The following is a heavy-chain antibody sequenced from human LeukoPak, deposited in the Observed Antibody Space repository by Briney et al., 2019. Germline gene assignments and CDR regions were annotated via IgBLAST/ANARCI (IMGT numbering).Heavy chain of an antibody. J-gene: IGHJ4*02. V-gene: IGHV4-39*07. D-gene: IGHD3-16*02. Sequence: PSETLSLTCTVSGGSISSSSYYWGWIRQPPGKALEWIGEINHSGSTNYNPSLKSRVTISVDTSKNQFSLKLSSVTAADTAVYYCARALDPPDALGFMITFGGVIAEYYFDYWGQGTLVTVSS. CDR2: INHSGST. CDR1: GGSISSSSYY. CDR3: ARALDPPDALGFMITFGGVIAEYYFDY.